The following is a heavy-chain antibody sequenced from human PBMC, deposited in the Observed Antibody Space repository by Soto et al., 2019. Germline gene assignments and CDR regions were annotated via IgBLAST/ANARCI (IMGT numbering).Heavy chain of an antibody. CDR1: GFTFSSYW. D-gene: IGHD4-17*01. J-gene: IGHJ4*02. CDR2: IKQDGSEK. CDR3: ARWYGDYHFDY. V-gene: IGHV3-7*01. Sequence: EVQLVESGGGLVQPGGSLRLSCAASGFTFSSYWMSWVRQAPGKGLEWVANIKQDGSEKYYVDSVKGRFTISRDNAKNSRYLQMNSLRAEDTAVYYCARWYGDYHFDYWGQGTLVTVSS.